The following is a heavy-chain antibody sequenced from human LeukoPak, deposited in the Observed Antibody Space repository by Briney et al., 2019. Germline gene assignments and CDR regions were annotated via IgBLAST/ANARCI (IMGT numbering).Heavy chain of an antibody. CDR2: FDPEDGET. CDR1: GYTLTELS. J-gene: IGHJ4*02. CDR3: ATYYDFWSGYYSSRSFDY. Sequence: AASVKVSCKVSGYTLTELSMHWVRQAPGKGLEWMGGFDPEDGETIYAQKFQDRVTMTEDTSTDTAYMELSSLRSEDTAVYYCATYYDFWSGYYSSRSFDYWGQGTLVTVSS. V-gene: IGHV1-24*01. D-gene: IGHD3-3*01.